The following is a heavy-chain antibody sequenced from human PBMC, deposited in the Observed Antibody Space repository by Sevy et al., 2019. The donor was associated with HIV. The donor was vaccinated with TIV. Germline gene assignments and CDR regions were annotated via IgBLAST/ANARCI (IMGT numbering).Heavy chain of an antibody. CDR2: IIPIFGTA. D-gene: IGHD3-3*01. V-gene: IGHV1-69*13. CDR1: GGTFSSYA. CDR3: ARSQRSGDFWSGPYYYYGMDV. Sequence: ASVKVSCKASGGTFSSYAISWVRQAPGQGLEWMGGIIPIFGTANYAQKFQGRVTITADESTSTAYMELSSLRSEDTAVYYCARSQRSGDFWSGPYYYYGMDVWGQRTTVTVSS. J-gene: IGHJ6*02.